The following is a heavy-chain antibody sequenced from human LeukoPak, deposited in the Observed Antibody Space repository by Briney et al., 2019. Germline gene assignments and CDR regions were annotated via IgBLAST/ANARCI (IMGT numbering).Heavy chain of an antibody. CDR1: GFTFSSYG. Sequence: GGSLRLSCAASGFTFSSYGMSWVRQAPGKGLEWVSAISGSGGSTYYAESVKGRFTISRDNSRNTVSLHMNSLRAEDTALYYCARDLDWGAFDAWGQGTLVTVSS. V-gene: IGHV3-23*01. J-gene: IGHJ5*02. CDR2: ISGSGGST. D-gene: IGHD3-9*01. CDR3: ARDLDWGAFDA.